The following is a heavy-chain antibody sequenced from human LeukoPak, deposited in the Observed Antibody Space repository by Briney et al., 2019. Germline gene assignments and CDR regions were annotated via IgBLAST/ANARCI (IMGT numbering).Heavy chain of an antibody. J-gene: IGHJ4*02. CDR2: FDPEDGET. CDR1: GYTLTELS. V-gene: IGHV1-24*01. Sequence: ASMKVSCKVSGYTLTELSMHWVRQAPGKGLEWMGGFDPEDGETIYAQKFQGRVTMTEDTSTDTAYMELSSLRSEDTAVYYRATGHYGSGSTFDYWGQGTLVTVSS. D-gene: IGHD3-10*01. CDR3: ATGHYGSGSTFDY.